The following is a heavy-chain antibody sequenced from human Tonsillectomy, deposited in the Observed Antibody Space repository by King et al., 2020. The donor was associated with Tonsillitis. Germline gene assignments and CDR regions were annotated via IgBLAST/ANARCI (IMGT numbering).Heavy chain of an antibody. CDR1: GGSISSYY. J-gene: IGHJ6*02. CDR2: IYTSGST. V-gene: IGHV4-4*07. D-gene: IGHD6-13*01. CDR3: ASDVGAAAGTVQLDGMDV. Sequence: QLQESGPGLVKPSETLSLTCTVSGGSISSYYWSWLRQPAGKGLEWIGRIYTSGSTNYNHSLKSRVTMSVDTSKNQFSLKLRSVTATDTAVYYCASDVGAAAGTVQLDGMDVWGQGTTVTVSS.